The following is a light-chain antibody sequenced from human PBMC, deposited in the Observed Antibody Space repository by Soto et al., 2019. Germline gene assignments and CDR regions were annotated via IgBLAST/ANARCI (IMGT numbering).Light chain of an antibody. J-gene: IGLJ1*01. CDR2: EVS. V-gene: IGLV2-14*01. Sequence: QSALTQPASVSGSPGQSITISCTGTSSDVGGYNYVPWYQQHPGKAPKLMIYEVSNRPSGVSNRFSGSKSGNTASLTISGLQAEDEADYYCTSYTSSITYVFXTGTKVTVL. CDR1: SSDVGGYNY. CDR3: TSYTSSITYV.